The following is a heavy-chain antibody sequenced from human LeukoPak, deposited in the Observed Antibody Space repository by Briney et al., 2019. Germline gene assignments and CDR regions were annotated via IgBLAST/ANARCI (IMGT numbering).Heavy chain of an antibody. J-gene: IGHJ3*02. Sequence: GASVTVSCKASGYTFTGYYMHWVRQAAGQGLEWMGWINPNSGGTNYAQKFQGRVTMTRDTSISTAYMELGRLRSDDTAVYYCARSFRDYVWGSYRYTGGYAFDIWGQGTMVTVSS. CDR2: INPNSGGT. D-gene: IGHD3-16*02. V-gene: IGHV1-2*02. CDR1: GYTFTGYY. CDR3: ARSFRDYVWGSYRYTGGYAFDI.